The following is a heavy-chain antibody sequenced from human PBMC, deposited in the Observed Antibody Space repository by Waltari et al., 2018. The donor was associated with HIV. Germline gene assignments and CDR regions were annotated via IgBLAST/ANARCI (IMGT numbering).Heavy chain of an antibody. D-gene: IGHD2-2*01. CDR1: GFNFRSYW. Sequence: VQLVESGGKLVQPGGSLRLSCAASGFNFRSYWMHGIRHVPGKGLVVVSHMNIDGSDTSYLESVKGRFTISRDNANNTLYLQMNNLRVEDTAMYFCTRDLSTYGHEFDYWGQGTLVTVAS. J-gene: IGHJ4*02. V-gene: IGHV3-74*01. CDR2: MNIDGSDT. CDR3: TRDLSTYGHEFDY.